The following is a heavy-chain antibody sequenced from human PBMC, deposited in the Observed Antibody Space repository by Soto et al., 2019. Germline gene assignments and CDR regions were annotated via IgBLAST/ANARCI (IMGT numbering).Heavy chain of an antibody. J-gene: IGHJ6*03. CDR1: GYSYTSNG. Sequence: SVKVSCAASGYSYTSNGISWVRQAPGQGLEWMGWISAYNGNTNYAQKLQGRVTMTTDTSTSTAYMELRSLRSDDTAAYYCARLIVVVPATYYMDVWGKGTTVTVSS. CDR2: ISAYNGNT. CDR3: ARLIVVVPATYYMDV. V-gene: IGHV1-18*01. D-gene: IGHD2-2*01.